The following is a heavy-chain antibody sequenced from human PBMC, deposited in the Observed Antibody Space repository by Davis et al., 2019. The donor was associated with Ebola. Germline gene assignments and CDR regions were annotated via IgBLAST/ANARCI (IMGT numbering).Heavy chain of an antibody. CDR1: GGSISSYY. D-gene: IGHD4-17*01. CDR3: ARADGDYVHFDY. Sequence: SETLSLTCTVSGGSISSYYWSWIRQHPGKGLEWIGYIYYSGSTYYNPSLKSRVTISVDTSKTQFSLKVSSVTAADTAVYYCARADGDYVHFDYWGQGILVTVSS. V-gene: IGHV4-59*01. J-gene: IGHJ4*02. CDR2: IYYSGST.